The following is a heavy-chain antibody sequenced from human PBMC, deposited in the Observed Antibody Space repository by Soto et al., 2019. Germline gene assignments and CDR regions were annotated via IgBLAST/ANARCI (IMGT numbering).Heavy chain of an antibody. Sequence: GGSLRLSCAASGFTFSSYGMHWVRQAPGKGLEWVAVIWYDGSNKYYADSVKGRFTISRDNSKNTLYLQMNSLRAEDTAVYYCARDRDTAMVQGGDYYYYYYMDVWGKGTTVTVSS. J-gene: IGHJ6*03. D-gene: IGHD5-18*01. CDR3: ARDRDTAMVQGGDYYYYYYMDV. CDR2: IWYDGSNK. CDR1: GFTFSSYG. V-gene: IGHV3-33*01.